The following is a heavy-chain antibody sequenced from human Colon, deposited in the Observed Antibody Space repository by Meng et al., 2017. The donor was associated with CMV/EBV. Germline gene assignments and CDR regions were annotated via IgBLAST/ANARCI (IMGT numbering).Heavy chain of an antibody. J-gene: IGHJ4*02. Sequence: ASVTVSCKASGYTFTGYYMYWVRQAPGQGLEWMGWINPNSGGTKYEQKFQGRVTMTRDTSISAAYMELSRLSPDDTAVYYCARGYCTTTSCYAVFDYWGQGTLVTVSS. CDR1: GYTFTGYY. CDR3: ARGYCTTTSCYAVFDY. D-gene: IGHD2-2*01. V-gene: IGHV1-2*02. CDR2: INPNSGGT.